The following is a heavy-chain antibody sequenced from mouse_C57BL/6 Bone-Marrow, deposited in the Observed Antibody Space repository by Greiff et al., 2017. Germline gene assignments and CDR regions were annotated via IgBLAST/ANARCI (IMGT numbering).Heavy chain of an antibody. D-gene: IGHD2-1*01. CDR3: ARRVYGNYVPFLDY. Sequence: VQLQQSGAELVRPGTSVKMSCKASGYTFTNYWMGWAKQRPGHGLEWIGDIYPGGGDTNYNGKFKGKATLTADKSSSTAYMQFSSLTSEDSAIYYCARRVYGNYVPFLDYWGQGTTLTVSS. CDR2: IYPGGGDT. J-gene: IGHJ2*01. V-gene: IGHV1-63*01. CDR1: GYTFTNYW.